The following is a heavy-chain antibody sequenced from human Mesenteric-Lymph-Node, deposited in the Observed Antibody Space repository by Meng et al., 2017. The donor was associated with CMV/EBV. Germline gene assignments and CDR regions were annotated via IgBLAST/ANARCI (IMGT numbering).Heavy chain of an antibody. Sequence: TVSGGSVNSGSYYWSWIRQPPGKGLEWMGFIYYSGSTNYNPSLESRLTISIDTSKKQFSLKLSSVTAADTAVYYCARVLWDYWYFDLWGRGTLVTVSS. CDR2: IYYSGST. V-gene: IGHV4-61*01. CDR1: GGSVNSGSYY. CDR3: ARVLWDYWYFDL. J-gene: IGHJ2*01. D-gene: IGHD1-26*01.